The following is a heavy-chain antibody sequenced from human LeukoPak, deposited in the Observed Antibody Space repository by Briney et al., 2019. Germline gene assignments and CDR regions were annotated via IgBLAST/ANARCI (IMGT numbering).Heavy chain of an antibody. V-gene: IGHV3-23*01. D-gene: IGHD1-26*01. CDR2: ISGSGSST. CDR1: GFTFSSYA. J-gene: IGHJ6*03. CDR3: AKAGGSYDYMDV. Sequence: PGGSLRLSCAASGFTFSSYAMNWVRQAPGKGLEWVSSISGSGSSTYSADSVKGRFTISRDNSKNTLYLQMNSLRAEETAVYYCAKAGGSYDYMDVWGKGTTVTVSS.